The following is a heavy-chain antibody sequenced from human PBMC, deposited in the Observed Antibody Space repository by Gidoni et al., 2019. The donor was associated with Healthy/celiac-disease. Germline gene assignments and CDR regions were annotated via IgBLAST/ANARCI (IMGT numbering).Heavy chain of an antibody. Sequence: EVQLVESGGGLVQPGRSLRLSCAASGFTFDDYAMHWVRQAPGKGLEWVSGISWNSGSIGYADSVKGRFTISRDNAKNSLYLQMNSLRAEDTALYYCAKDMSRSGWPYYFDYWGQGTLVTVSS. CDR3: AKDMSRSGWPYYFDY. D-gene: IGHD6-19*01. CDR1: GFTFDDYA. V-gene: IGHV3-9*01. J-gene: IGHJ4*02. CDR2: ISWNSGSI.